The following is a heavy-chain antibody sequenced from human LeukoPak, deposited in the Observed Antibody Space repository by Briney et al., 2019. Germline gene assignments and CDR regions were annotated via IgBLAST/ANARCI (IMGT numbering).Heavy chain of an antibody. J-gene: IGHJ4*02. V-gene: IGHV1-69*06. CDR3: ARAPSYGDYLSYYFDY. D-gene: IGHD4-17*01. CDR1: GGTFSSYA. Sequence: ASVKVSCKASGGTFSSYAISWVRQAPGQGLEWMGGIIPIFGTANYAQKFQGRVTITADKSTSTAYMELSSLRSEDTAVYYCARAPSYGDYLSYYFDYWGQGTLVTVSS. CDR2: IIPIFGTA.